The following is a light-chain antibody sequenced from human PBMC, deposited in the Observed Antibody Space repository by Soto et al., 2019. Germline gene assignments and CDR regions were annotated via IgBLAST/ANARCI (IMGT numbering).Light chain of an antibody. CDR1: SSDVGGYNY. Sequence: QSGLTQPASVSGSPGQSITISCTGTSSDVGGYNYVSWYQQHPGKAPKLMIYEVSNRPSGVSNRFSGSKSGNTASLTISGLQAEDQVDYYCSSYTTSSTLEVFGTGTKVTVL. CDR2: EVS. J-gene: IGLJ1*01. V-gene: IGLV2-14*01. CDR3: SSYTTSSTLEV.